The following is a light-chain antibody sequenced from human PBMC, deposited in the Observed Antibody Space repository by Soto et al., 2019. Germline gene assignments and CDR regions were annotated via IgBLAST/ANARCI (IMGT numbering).Light chain of an antibody. J-gene: IGLJ2*01. CDR3: AAWEGSLNRVV. CDR2: SNN. V-gene: IGLV1-44*01. CDR1: SSNIVSNT. Sequence: QSVLTQPPSASGTPGQRVTISCSGSSSNIVSNTVNWYQHLPGTAPKLLIYSNNQRPSGVPDRFSGSKSGTSASLDISGLQSEDEADYYCAAWEGSLNRVVFGVGTKLTVL.